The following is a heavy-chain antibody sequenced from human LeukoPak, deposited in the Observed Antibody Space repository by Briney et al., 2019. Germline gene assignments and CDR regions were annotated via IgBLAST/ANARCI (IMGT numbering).Heavy chain of an antibody. Sequence: PGGSLRLSCAASGFTFTSYALSWVRHAPGKGLELVSSISGSGGSTYYADSVKGRFTISRDNSKNTLYLQMNSLRAEDTAVYYCAKDLPNPGTSRHFQYWGQGTLVTVSS. CDR3: AKDLPNPGTSRHFQY. J-gene: IGHJ1*01. V-gene: IGHV3-23*01. CDR2: ISGSGGST. CDR1: GFTFTSYA. D-gene: IGHD2-8*01.